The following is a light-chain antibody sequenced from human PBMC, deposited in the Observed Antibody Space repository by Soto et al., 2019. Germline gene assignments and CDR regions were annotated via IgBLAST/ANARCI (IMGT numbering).Light chain of an antibody. CDR2: GVS. J-gene: IGKJ2*01. Sequence: EIVLTQSPGTLSLSPGERATLSCRASQSVIGTHLAWYQQKPGQSPRLLIFGVSSSATGTPDRFSGSGSETDFTLTISSLEPEDFAVYHCQQYGSSPTFGQGTKLEIK. V-gene: IGKV3-20*01. CDR3: QQYGSSPT. CDR1: QSVIGTH.